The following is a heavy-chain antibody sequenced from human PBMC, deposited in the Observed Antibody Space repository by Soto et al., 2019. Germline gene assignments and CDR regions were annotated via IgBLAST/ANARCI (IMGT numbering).Heavy chain of an antibody. CDR2: IIPIFGTA. CDR3: ARGVVPAAQAYYYYMDV. CDR1: GGTFSSYA. V-gene: IGHV1-69*13. J-gene: IGHJ6*03. D-gene: IGHD2-2*01. Sequence: SVKVSCKASGGTFSSYAISWVRQAPGQGLEWMGGIIPIFGTANYAQKFQGRVTITADESTSTAYMELSSLRSEDTAVYYCARGVVPAAQAYYYYMDVWGKGTTVTVSS.